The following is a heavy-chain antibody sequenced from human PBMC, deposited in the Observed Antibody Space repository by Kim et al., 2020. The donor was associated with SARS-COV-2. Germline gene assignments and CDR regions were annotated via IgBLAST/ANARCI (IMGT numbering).Heavy chain of an antibody. V-gene: IGHV4-30-2*01. CDR1: GGSISSGGYS. CDR2: IYHSGST. CDR3: ASNYDFWGYFDY. D-gene: IGHD3-3*01. J-gene: IGHJ4*02. Sequence: SETLSLTCAVSGGSISSGGYSWSWIRQPPGKGLEWIGYIYHSGSTYYNPSLKSRVTISVDRSKNQFSLKLSSVTAADTAVYYCASNYDFWGYFDYWGQGTLVTVSS.